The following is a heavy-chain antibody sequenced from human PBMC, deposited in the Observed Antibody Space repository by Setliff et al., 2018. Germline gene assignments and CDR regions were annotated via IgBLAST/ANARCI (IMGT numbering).Heavy chain of an antibody. Sequence: SVKVSCKASGGTFSSYVISWVREAPGQGLEWMGGIIPMFGTNYAQKFQGRVTMTSDTSTNTVYMDLSSLTSEDTAVYFCARRVSYDSSGYPLGYWGQGTLVTVSS. CDR3: ARRVSYDSSGYPLGY. D-gene: IGHD3-22*01. CDR1: GGTFSSYV. V-gene: IGHV1-69*05. J-gene: IGHJ4*02. CDR2: IIPMFGT.